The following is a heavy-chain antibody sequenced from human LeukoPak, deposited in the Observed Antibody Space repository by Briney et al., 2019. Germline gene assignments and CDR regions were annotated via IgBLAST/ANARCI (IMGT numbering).Heavy chain of an antibody. V-gene: IGHV1-18*01. CDR2: ISAYNGNT. J-gene: IGHJ4*02. CDR1: RSPFDTFV. D-gene: IGHD4-17*01. Sequence: ASVKPSCKASRSPFDTFVLTCVRQAPGHRLKGMGWISAYNGNTHYAQKFRGRLTMTTDTSTTTAYLELRSLKSDDTAVYYCARDRLGGDLTGESLYWDQGTLVTVSS. CDR3: ARDRLGGDLTGESLY.